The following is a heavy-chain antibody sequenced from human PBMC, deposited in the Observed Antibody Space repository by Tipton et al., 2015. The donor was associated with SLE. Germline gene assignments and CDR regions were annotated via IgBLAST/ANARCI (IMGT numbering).Heavy chain of an antibody. CDR3: ARDSDYDFWRGHLDAFDM. D-gene: IGHD3-3*01. Sequence: TLSLTCTVSGDSIRSTSYNWGWIRQPPGKGLEWIGEINHSGSTNCNPPLKSRVTISLDTSKNQLSLKLNSVTAADTAVYFCARDSDYDFWRGHLDAFDMWGQGTMVTVSS. CDR2: INHSGST. J-gene: IGHJ3*02. V-gene: IGHV4-39*07. CDR1: GDSIRSTSYN.